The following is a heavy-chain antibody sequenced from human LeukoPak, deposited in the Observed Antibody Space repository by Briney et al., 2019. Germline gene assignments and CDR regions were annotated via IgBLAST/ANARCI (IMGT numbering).Heavy chain of an antibody. D-gene: IGHD6-13*01. Sequence: SETLSLTCTVPGGSISSYYWSWIRQPPGKGLEWIGYIYYSGSTNYNPSLKSRVTISVDTSKNQFSLKLSSVTAADTAVYYCARFIRGYSSSWYFDYWGQGTLVTVSS. CDR2: IYYSGST. CDR3: ARFIRGYSSSWYFDY. J-gene: IGHJ4*02. CDR1: GGSISSYY. V-gene: IGHV4-59*01.